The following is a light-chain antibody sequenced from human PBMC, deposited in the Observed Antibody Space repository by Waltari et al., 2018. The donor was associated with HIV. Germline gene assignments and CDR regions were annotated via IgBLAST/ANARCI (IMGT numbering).Light chain of an antibody. CDR2: EGI. CDR3: CSYAGSSNWV. CDR1: SSDVGSYNL. V-gene: IGLV2-23*01. Sequence: QSALTQPASVSGSPGQSITISCTGSSSDVGSYNLVSWYQQHPGKAPKLMIYEGINRPSVISNRFSGSKSGNTASLTISGLQAEDEADYYCCSYAGSSNWVFGGGTKLTVL. J-gene: IGLJ3*02.